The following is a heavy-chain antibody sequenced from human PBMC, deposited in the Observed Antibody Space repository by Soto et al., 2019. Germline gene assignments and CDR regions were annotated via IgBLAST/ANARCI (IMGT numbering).Heavy chain of an antibody. Sequence: EVQLVESGGGLVQPGGSLRLSCAASGFRFSSYSMNWVRQAPGKGLEWVSYISSSSSTIYYADSVKGRFTISRDNDKNSLNLQMNSLSAEDTAVYYCARDLGVGYKFMVYWGQGTLVTVSS. D-gene: IGHD1-20*01. J-gene: IGHJ4*02. V-gene: IGHV3-48*01. CDR1: GFRFSSYS. CDR2: ISSSSSTI. CDR3: ARDLGVGYKFMVY.